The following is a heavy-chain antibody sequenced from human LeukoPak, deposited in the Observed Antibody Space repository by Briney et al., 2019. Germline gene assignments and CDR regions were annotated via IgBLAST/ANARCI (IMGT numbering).Heavy chain of an antibody. Sequence: GPLRLSCAASGFTFSDYYMSWIRQAPGKGLEWVSYISSSGSTIYYADSVKGRFTISRDNAKNSLYLQMNSLRAEDTAVYYCARVDSSGYYYRAEYFQHWGQGTLVTVSS. CDR3: ARVDSSGYYYRAEYFQH. CDR1: GFTFSDYY. V-gene: IGHV3-11*04. CDR2: ISSSGSTI. D-gene: IGHD3-22*01. J-gene: IGHJ1*01.